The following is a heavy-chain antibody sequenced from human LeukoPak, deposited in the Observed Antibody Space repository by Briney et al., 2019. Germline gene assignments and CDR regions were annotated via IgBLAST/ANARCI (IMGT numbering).Heavy chain of an antibody. Sequence: KSGGSLRLSCAASGFTFSSYWMSWVRQAPGKGLEWVSYISSSGSTIYYADSVKGRFTISRDNAKNSLYLQMNSLRAEDTAVYYCARDKKAGTLDYWGQGTLVTVSS. V-gene: IGHV3-48*04. CDR1: GFTFSSYW. J-gene: IGHJ4*02. CDR2: ISSSGSTI. CDR3: ARDKKAGTLDY. D-gene: IGHD6-19*01.